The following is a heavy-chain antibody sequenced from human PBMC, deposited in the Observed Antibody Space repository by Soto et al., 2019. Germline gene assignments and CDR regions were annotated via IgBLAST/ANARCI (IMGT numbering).Heavy chain of an antibody. V-gene: IGHV5-51*01. J-gene: IGHJ3*02. CDR2: IYPGDSDT. CDR3: ARLSRYDILTGPYAFDI. D-gene: IGHD3-9*01. Sequence: PGESLKISCKGSGYRFTTYWIAWVRQMPGKGLEWMGIIYPGDSDTRYSPSFQGQVTISADKSISTAYLQWSSLKASDTAMYYCARLSRYDILTGPYAFDIWGQGTMVTVSS. CDR1: GYRFTTYW.